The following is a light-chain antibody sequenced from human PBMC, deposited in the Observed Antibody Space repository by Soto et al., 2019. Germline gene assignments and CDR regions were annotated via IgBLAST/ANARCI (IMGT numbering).Light chain of an antibody. CDR2: DAS. V-gene: IGKV3-11*01. J-gene: IGKJ5*01. CDR3: QQRYNWPPIT. Sequence: EVVLTQSPATLSLAPGERASLSFRASQSVSSYLAWYQQKPGQAPRLLIYDASNRATGIPARFSGSGSGTDFTLTISSLEPEDLAVYYCQQRYNWPPITFGQGTRLEIK. CDR1: QSVSSY.